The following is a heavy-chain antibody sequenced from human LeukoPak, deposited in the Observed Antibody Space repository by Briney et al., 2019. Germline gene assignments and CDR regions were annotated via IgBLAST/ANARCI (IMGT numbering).Heavy chain of an antibody. Sequence: GGSLRLSCAASGVTFSSYAMHWVRQAPGKGREGGAVISYDGSNKYYADSVKGRFTISRDNSKNTLYLQMNSLRAEDTAVYYCAREGEGYQLLTIFDYWGQGTLVTVSS. D-gene: IGHD2-2*01. CDR1: GVTFSSYA. J-gene: IGHJ4*02. V-gene: IGHV3-30-3*01. CDR2: ISYDGSNK. CDR3: AREGEGYQLLTIFDY.